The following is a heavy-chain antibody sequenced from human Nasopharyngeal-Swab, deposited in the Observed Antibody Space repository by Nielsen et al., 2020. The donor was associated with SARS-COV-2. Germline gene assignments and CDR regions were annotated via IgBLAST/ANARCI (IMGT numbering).Heavy chain of an antibody. J-gene: IGHJ6*03. Sequence: GESLKISCAASGFTFGDYPMTWVRQAPGKGLEWVGFIRSKAYGGTTEYAAPVKGRFTISRDDSKSIAYMQLNSLKTEDTALYYCSRGTLHYYFMDVWGKGTTVTVSS. CDR2: IRSKAYGGTT. CDR1: GFTFGDYP. CDR3: SRGTLHYYFMDV. V-gene: IGHV3-49*04. D-gene: IGHD1-26*01.